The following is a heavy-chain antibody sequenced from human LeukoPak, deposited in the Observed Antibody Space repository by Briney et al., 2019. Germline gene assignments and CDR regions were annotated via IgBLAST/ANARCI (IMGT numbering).Heavy chain of an antibody. CDR3: ARVFRYSGSYYFDY. Sequence: GGSLRLSCTVSGFTVSSNSWSWVRQAPGKGLEWVSRINSDGSSTSYADSVKGRFTISRDNAKNTLYLQMNSLRAEDTAVYYCARVFRYSGSYYFDYWGQGTLVTVSS. D-gene: IGHD1-26*01. J-gene: IGHJ4*02. CDR2: INSDGSST. V-gene: IGHV3-74*01. CDR1: GFTVSSNS.